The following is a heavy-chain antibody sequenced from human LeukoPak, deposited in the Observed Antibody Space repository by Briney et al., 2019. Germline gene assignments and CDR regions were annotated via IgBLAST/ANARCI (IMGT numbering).Heavy chain of an antibody. D-gene: IGHD3-10*01. Sequence: PRGSLRLSCAASGFTFSTYSMNWVRQAPGKGLEWVSSIATSSDYIYYAGSLKGRFTISRDNAKNSLYLHMNSLRPDDTAVYYCARGRSITILRGVAISDGFDIWGQGTKVTVS. CDR2: IATSSDYI. CDR1: GFTFSTYS. J-gene: IGHJ3*02. V-gene: IGHV3-21*06. CDR3: ARGRSITILRGVAISDGFDI.